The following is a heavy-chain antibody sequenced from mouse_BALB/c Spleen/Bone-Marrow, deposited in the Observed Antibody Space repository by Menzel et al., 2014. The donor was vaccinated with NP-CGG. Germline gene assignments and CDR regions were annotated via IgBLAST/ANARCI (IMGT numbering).Heavy chain of an antibody. J-gene: IGHJ2*01. CDR1: GFTFSSFV. Sequence: EVKLVESGGGLVQPGGSLKLSCAASGFTFSSFVMSWVRQTPEKRLEWVASISSGGSMYYSDSVKGRFIISRDNARNILYLQMSSLRSEDTAMYYCARDYYGSSHFDCWAKAPPSQSPQ. V-gene: IGHV5-6-5*01. CDR2: ISSGGSM. D-gene: IGHD1-1*01. CDR3: ARDYYGSSHFDC.